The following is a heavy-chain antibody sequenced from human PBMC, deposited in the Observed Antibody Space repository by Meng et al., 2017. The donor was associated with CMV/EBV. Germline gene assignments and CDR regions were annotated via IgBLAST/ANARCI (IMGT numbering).Heavy chain of an antibody. D-gene: IGHD6-19*01. CDR1: GFTFSRYW. CDR3: ARGGASVAGLRHYYYYNMDV. J-gene: IGHJ6*02. V-gene: IGHV3-74*01. CDR2: IFSDGSTT. Sequence: GESLKISCAASGFTFSRYWMHWVCQAPGKGLVWVSHIFSDGSTTNYADSVKGRFTISRDNAKNTLYLQMNSLRAEDTAVYYCARGGASVAGLRHYYYYNMDVWGLGTTVTVSS.